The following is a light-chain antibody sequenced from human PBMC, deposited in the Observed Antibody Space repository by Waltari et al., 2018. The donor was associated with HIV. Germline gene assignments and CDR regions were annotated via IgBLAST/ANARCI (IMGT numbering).Light chain of an antibody. V-gene: IGLV3-1*01. Sequence: SYALAQPLSVSVSPGQTVPITCCGEKLGDKFASWYQQKPGQSPVLVIYQDNKRPSGIPQRFSGSNSGNTSTLTISGTQAVDEADYYCQAWDSSVVVFGGGTKLTVL. CDR3: QAWDSSVVV. CDR2: QDN. J-gene: IGLJ2*01. CDR1: KLGDKF.